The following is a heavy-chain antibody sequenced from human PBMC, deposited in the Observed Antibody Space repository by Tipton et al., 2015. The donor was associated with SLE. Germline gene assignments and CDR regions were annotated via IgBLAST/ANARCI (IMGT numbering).Heavy chain of an antibody. D-gene: IGHD3-3*01. CDR3: ARDFWSGNSHFFDL. V-gene: IGHV4-61*10. J-gene: IGHJ5*02. CDR1: GGSISSGSYY. CDR2: IYYSGST. Sequence: TLSLTCTVSGGSISSGSYYWSWIRQPAGKGLEWIGYIYYSGSTYYNPSLDSRVTISLDRFNNQFTLKMTSVTAADTAVYYCARDFWSGNSHFFDLWGQGTLVTVSS.